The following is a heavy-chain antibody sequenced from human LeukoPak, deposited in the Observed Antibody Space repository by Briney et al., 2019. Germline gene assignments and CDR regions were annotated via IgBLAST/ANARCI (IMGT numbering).Heavy chain of an antibody. J-gene: IGHJ3*02. V-gene: IGHV1-2*02. CDR3: ARDLDYYGSGSFFNI. D-gene: IGHD3-10*01. CDR1: GYTFTGYY. Sequence: ASVKVSCKASGYTFTGYYMHWVRQAPGQGLEWMGWINPNSGGTSYAQNFQGRVTMTRDTSISTAYMELSRLRSDDTAVYYCARDLDYYGSGSFFNIWGQGTMVTVSS. CDR2: INPNSGGT.